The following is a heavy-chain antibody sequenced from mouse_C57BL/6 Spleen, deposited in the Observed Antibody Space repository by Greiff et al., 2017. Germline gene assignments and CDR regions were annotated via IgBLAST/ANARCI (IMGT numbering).Heavy chain of an antibody. V-gene: IGHV1-61*01. CDR3: AREGYGGGAY. D-gene: IGHD1-1*02. Sequence: QVQLQQPGAELVRPGSSVKLSCKASGYTFTSYWLGWVKQRPGQGLEWIGNIYPSDSETHYNQKFKDKATLTVDKSSSTAYMQLSSLTSEDSAVYYCAREGYGGGAYWGQGTLVTVSA. CDR2: IYPSDSET. J-gene: IGHJ3*01. CDR1: GYTFTSYW.